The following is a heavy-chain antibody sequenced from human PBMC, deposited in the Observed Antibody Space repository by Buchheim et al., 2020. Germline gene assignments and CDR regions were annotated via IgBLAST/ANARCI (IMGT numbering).Heavy chain of an antibody. CDR2: IYYSGST. Sequence: QVQLQESGPGLVKPSQTLSLTCTVSGGSISSGDYYWSWIRQPPGKGLEWIGYIYYSGSTYYNPSLKSRVTISVDTSKNQFSLKRSSVTAADTTVYYCARPGGIVGATEGGGNWFDPWGQGTL. CDR3: ARPGGIVGATEGGGNWFDP. J-gene: IGHJ5*02. CDR1: GGSISSGDYY. D-gene: IGHD1-26*01. V-gene: IGHV4-30-4*01.